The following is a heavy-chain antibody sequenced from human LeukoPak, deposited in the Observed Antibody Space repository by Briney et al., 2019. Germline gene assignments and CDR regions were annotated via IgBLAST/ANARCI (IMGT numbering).Heavy chain of an antibody. V-gene: IGHV1-8*01. J-gene: IGHJ5*02. CDR1: GYTFTRYD. CDR3: ARAGYSYGYFDP. Sequence: ASVKVSCKASGYTFTRYDINWVRQATGQGLEWMGWMNPNSGNTGYAQKFQGRVTMTRNTSISTAYMELSSLRSEDTAVYYCARAGYSYGYFDPWGQGTLVTVSS. CDR2: MNPNSGNT. D-gene: IGHD5-18*01.